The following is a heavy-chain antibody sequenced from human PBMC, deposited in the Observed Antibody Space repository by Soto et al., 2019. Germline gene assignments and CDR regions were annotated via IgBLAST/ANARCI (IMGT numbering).Heavy chain of an antibody. V-gene: IGHV1-46*01. Sequence: ASVKVSCKASGYTFTSYYMHWVRQAPGQGLEWMGIINPSGGSTSYAQKFQGRVTMTRDTSTSTVYMELSSLRSEDAAVYYCARDEVGATYFDYWGQGTLVTVSS. J-gene: IGHJ4*02. CDR3: ARDEVGATYFDY. CDR1: GYTFTSYY. D-gene: IGHD1-26*01. CDR2: INPSGGST.